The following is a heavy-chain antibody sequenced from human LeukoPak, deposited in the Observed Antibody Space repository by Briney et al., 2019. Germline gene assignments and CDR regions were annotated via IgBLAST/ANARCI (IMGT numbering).Heavy chain of an antibody. J-gene: IGHJ4*02. Sequence: GGSLRLSCAASGFTFSSYWMSWVRQAPGKGLEWVANIKQDGSEKYYVDSVKGRFTISRDNAKNSLYLQMNSLRAEDTAEYYCARARGRYCSGGSCFWSDYWGQGTLVTVSS. CDR2: IKQDGSEK. CDR1: GFTFSSYW. V-gene: IGHV3-7*03. D-gene: IGHD2-15*01. CDR3: ARARGRYCSGGSCFWSDY.